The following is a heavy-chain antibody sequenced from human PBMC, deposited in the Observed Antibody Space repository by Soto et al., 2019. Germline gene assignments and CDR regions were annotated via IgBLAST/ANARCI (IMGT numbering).Heavy chain of an antibody. CDR3: ASFSIAADDPYGMDV. J-gene: IGHJ6*02. D-gene: IGHD6-13*01. CDR1: GYTFTSYG. CDR2: ISAYNGNT. Sequence: QVQLVQSGAEVKKPGASVKVSCKASGYTFTSYGISLVRQAPGQGLERMGWISAYNGNTNYAQKLQGRVNMTTDTSTSTAYMELRILRSDDKAVYYSASFSIAADDPYGMDVWGQGTTVTVSS. V-gene: IGHV1-18*01.